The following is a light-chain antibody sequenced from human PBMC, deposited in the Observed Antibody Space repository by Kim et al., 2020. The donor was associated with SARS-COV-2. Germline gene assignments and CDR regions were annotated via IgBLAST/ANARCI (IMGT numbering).Light chain of an antibody. V-gene: IGLV1-44*01. CDR3: AAWDDNLNGVG. CDR2: GYN. CDR1: FSNGGRNT. Sequence: GQRVTISCSGSFSNGGRNTVNWYQQLPGTAPKLLIFGYNQRPSGVPDRFSGSKSGTSASLAISGLQSEDEADYYCAAWDDNLNGVGFGGGTQLTVL. J-gene: IGLJ2*01.